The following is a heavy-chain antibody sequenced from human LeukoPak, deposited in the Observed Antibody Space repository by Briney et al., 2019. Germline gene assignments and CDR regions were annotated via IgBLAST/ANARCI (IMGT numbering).Heavy chain of an antibody. CDR2: IYSNGST. Sequence: GGSLRLSCATSGFTVSSSYLSWVRQAPGKGLEWVSVIYSNGSTYYADSVKGRFTISRDNSKNMLFLQMNSLRAEDTAVYYCARWVVATMFDYWGPGTLVTVSS. CDR1: GFTVSSSY. D-gene: IGHD5-12*01. J-gene: IGHJ4*02. V-gene: IGHV3-66*01. CDR3: ARWVVATMFDY.